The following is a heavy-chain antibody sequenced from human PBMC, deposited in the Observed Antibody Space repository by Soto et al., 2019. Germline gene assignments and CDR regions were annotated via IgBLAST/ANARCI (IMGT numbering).Heavy chain of an antibody. V-gene: IGHV4-34*01. Sequence: QVQLQQWGAVLLKPSETLSLTCAVYGGSVSCYYWSWIRQPPVKGLEWIGEINHSGRTNYNPSLKSRVTISVDTSQNQFSLKLSSVTDADTAVYYCAREGATTLNWFDPWGQGTLVPVSS. CDR3: AREGATTLNWFDP. D-gene: IGHD5-12*01. CDR2: INHSGRT. CDR1: GGSVSCYY. J-gene: IGHJ5*02.